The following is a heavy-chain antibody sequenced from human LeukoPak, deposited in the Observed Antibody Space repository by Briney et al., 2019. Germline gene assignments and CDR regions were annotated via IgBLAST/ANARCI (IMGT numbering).Heavy chain of an antibody. CDR1: GYTFTGYY. J-gene: IGHJ6*03. CDR3: ARGRFWRYDFWSGYPHYYYYYMDV. Sequence: ASVKVSCKASGYTFTGYYMHWVRQAPGQGLEWMGWINPNSGGTNYAQKFQGRVTMTRDTSISTAYMELSRLRPDDTAVYYCARGRFWRYDFWSGYPHYYYYYMDVWGKGTTVTVSS. D-gene: IGHD3-3*01. CDR2: INPNSGGT. V-gene: IGHV1-2*02.